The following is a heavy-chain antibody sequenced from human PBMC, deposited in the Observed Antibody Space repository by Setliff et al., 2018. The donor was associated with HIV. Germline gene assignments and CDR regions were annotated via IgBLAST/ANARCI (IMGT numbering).Heavy chain of an antibody. CDR3: ARVPFTTGFDY. CDR1: GGSISSGGYS. CDR2: IYHSGST. V-gene: IGHV4-30-2*01. J-gene: IGHJ4*02. D-gene: IGHD3-3*01. Sequence: SETLSLTCAVSGGSISSGGYSWSWIRQPPGKGLEWIGYIYHSGSTYYNPSLRSRVTISVDTSKNHFSLKLSSVTAADTAVFYCARVPFTTGFDYWGQGILVTVSS.